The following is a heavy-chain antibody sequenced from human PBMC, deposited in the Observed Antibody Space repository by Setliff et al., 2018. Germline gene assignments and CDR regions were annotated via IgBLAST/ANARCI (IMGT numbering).Heavy chain of an antibody. J-gene: IGHJ3*02. CDR2: IRPYIGHT. CDR3: ARVVAHTHFYDRSDYYFDGLDI. Sequence: ASVKVSCKASGYNLDDFGFNWLRQAPGQGLEWMGWIRPYIGHTIYAQKFQGRVTMTTDAPTSTAYMELTSLRHDDTAVYYCARVVAHTHFYDRSDYYFDGLDIWGQEAKVTVSS. D-gene: IGHD3-22*01. CDR1: GYNLDDFG. V-gene: IGHV1-18*01.